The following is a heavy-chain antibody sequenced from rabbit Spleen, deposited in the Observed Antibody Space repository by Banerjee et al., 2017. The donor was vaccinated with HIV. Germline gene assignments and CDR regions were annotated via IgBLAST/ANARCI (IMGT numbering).Heavy chain of an antibody. CDR2: T. J-gene: IGHJ3*01. V-gene: IGHV1S47*01. CDR3: ARDTSSSFSSYGMDL. D-gene: IGHD1-1*01. Sequence: TSYASWVNGRFSISRSTSLNTVTLQMTRLTAADTATYFCARDTSSSFSSYGMDLWGQGTLVTVS.